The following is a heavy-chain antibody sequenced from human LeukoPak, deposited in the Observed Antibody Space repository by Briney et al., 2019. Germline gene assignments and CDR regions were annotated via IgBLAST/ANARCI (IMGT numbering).Heavy chain of an antibody. V-gene: IGHV3-7*04. Sequence: PGGSLRLSCAASGFTFSSYWMSWVRQAPGKGLEWVANIKQDGSEKYYVVSVRGRFTISRDNAKNSLYLQMNSLRAEDTAVYYCARNPSYHDILTGYVYYYYYGMDVWGQGTTVTVSS. CDR1: GFTFSSYW. CDR2: IKQDGSEK. J-gene: IGHJ6*02. CDR3: ARNPSYHDILTGYVYYYYYGMDV. D-gene: IGHD3-9*01.